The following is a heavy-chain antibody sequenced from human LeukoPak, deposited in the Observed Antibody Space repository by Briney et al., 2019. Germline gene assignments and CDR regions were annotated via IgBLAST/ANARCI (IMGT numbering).Heavy chain of an antibody. CDR1: GGPMSSHY. Sequence: SETLSLTCTVSGGPMSSHYWSWIRQPPGKGLEWIGYIYYTGSTNHNPSLKSRVTISVDTSKNQFSLKLSSVTTADTAVYYCARATSWDQRNFDWPHWYLDLWGRGTLVTVSS. CDR3: ARATSWDQRNFDWPHWYLDL. CDR2: IYYTGST. D-gene: IGHD3-9*01. J-gene: IGHJ2*01. V-gene: IGHV4-59*11.